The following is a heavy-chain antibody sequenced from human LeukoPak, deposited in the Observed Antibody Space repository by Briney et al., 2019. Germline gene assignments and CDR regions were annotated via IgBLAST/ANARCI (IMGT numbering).Heavy chain of an antibody. CDR3: ARDYIYSFDY. J-gene: IGHJ4*02. V-gene: IGHV3-48*02. CDR2: ISSDSRTI. Sequence: GGSLRLSCAASGFTFSSYSMNWGRQAPGRGLEWVSYISSDSRTILYSDSVKGRLTISRDNAKNSLYLQMNGLRDEDTAVYYCARDYIYSFDYWGQGTLVTVSS. CDR1: GFTFSSYS. D-gene: IGHD4-11*01.